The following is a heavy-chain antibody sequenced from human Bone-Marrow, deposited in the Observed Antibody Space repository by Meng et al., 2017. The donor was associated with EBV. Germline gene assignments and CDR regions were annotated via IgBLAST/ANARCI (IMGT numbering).Heavy chain of an antibody. CDR3: AKSRSSTPGVVDY. V-gene: IGHV4-61*01. CDR1: GASVSGGTYH. CDR2: IYDGGTT. J-gene: IGHJ4*02. D-gene: IGHD3-10*01. Sequence: VELQELGPGLVQPSGTLSLTCPVSGASVSGGTYHWSWIRQPPGKELEWIGYIYDGGTTIYNPSLKSGVTILVDASKNQFSLKLSSVTTADTAVYFCAKSRSSTPGVVDYWGQGTLVTVSS.